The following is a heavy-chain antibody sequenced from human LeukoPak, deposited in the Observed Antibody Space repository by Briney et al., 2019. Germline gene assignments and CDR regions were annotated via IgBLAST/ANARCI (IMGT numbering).Heavy chain of an antibody. CDR2: IYYSGST. CDR3: AREIFLIAFGGIIDTNWFDP. Sequence: SETLSLTCIVSGGSINNHYWTWIRQTPGKGLEWIGYIYYSGSTNYNPSLKSRVTISVDTSKNQFSLKLSSVTAADTAVYYCAREIFLIAFGGIIDTNWFDPWGQETLVTVSS. J-gene: IGHJ5*02. V-gene: IGHV4-59*11. D-gene: IGHD3-16*02. CDR1: GGSINNHY.